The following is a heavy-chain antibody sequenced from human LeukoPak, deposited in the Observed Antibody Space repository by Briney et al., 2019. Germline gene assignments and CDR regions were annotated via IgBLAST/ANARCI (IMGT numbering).Heavy chain of an antibody. V-gene: IGHV4-39*01. CDR3: ARGAYTSSRFDP. J-gene: IGHJ5*02. CDR2: IYYSGST. Sequence: SKTLSLTGTVPGGSISTGTYYWGGIRHPPGKGLEWIGSIYYSGSTYYTPSLKSRVTISVDTSRNQFSLKLTSVTAADTAIYYCARGAYTSSRFDPWGQGTLVTVSS. CDR1: GGSISTGTYY. D-gene: IGHD6-6*01.